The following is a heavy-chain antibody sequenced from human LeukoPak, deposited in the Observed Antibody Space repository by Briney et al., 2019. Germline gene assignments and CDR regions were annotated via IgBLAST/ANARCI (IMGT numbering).Heavy chain of an antibody. CDR1: GFTSSS. Sequence: GGSLRLSCAASGFTSSSMNWVRQAPGKGLEWVSSISRSSSYIYYADSLKGRFTITRDNAKISLFLQMNSLRAEDTAVYYCARTAQSRSTKDYYYMDVWGKGTTVTVSS. V-gene: IGHV3-21*01. CDR3: ARTAQSRSTKDYYYMDV. CDR2: ISRSSSYI. D-gene: IGHD6-6*01. J-gene: IGHJ6*03.